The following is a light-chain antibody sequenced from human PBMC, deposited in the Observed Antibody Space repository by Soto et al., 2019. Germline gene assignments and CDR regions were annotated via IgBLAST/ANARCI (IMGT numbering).Light chain of an antibody. CDR3: QQYDSSPWT. Sequence: EIVLTQSPGTLSLSPGERGTLSCRASQSISSSYLAWYQQRSGQAPRLLIYGASNRATGIPDRFSGSGSGTDFTLSISRLEPEDFALYFCQQYDSSPWTLGQGTKVEIK. J-gene: IGKJ1*01. CDR2: GAS. V-gene: IGKV3-20*01. CDR1: QSISSSY.